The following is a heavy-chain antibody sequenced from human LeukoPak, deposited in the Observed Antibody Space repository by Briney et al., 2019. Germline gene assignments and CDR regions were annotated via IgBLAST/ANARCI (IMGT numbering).Heavy chain of an antibody. CDR1: GGSFSGYY. Sequence: SETLSLTCAVYGGSFSGYYWSWIRQPPGKGLEWIGEINHSGSTNYNPSLKSRVTISVDTSKNQFSLKLRYVTAADTAAYYCARSDYDILTGYSTTDLDYWGQGTLVTVSS. J-gene: IGHJ4*02. V-gene: IGHV4-34*01. D-gene: IGHD3-9*01. CDR2: INHSGST. CDR3: ARSDYDILTGYSTTDLDY.